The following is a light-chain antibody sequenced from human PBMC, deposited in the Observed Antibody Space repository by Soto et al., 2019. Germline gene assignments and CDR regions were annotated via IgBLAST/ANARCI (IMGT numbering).Light chain of an antibody. J-gene: IGKJ1*01. CDR1: QSISSW. Sequence: DIQLTQSPVSLSASVGERVTITCRASQSISSWLAWYQQKSGKAPNLLIYKASNLQTGVPSRFSGSGSGTEFTLTISGLQTEDFATYYCQHYHSYPWTFGQGTNVEI. CDR2: KAS. CDR3: QHYHSYPWT. V-gene: IGKV1-5*03.